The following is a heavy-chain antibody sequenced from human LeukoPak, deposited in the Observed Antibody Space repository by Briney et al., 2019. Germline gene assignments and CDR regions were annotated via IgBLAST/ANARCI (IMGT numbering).Heavy chain of an antibody. CDR2: IYYSGST. J-gene: IGHJ4*02. V-gene: IGHV4-59*01. Sequence: SETLSLTCTVSGGSISSYYWSWIRQPPGKGLEWIGYIYYSGSTNYNPSLKSRVTISVDTSKNQFSLKLSSVTAADTAVYYCARDGYSGGWYYFDYWGQGILVTVSS. CDR3: ARDGYSGGWYYFDY. D-gene: IGHD6-19*01. CDR1: GGSISSYY.